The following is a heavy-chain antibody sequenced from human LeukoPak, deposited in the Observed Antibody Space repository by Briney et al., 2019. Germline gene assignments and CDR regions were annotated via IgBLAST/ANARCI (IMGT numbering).Heavy chain of an antibody. CDR3: ARGLGAYGGNSFDS. J-gene: IGHJ4*02. V-gene: IGHV4-34*01. CDR2: IKHSGSS. D-gene: IGHD4-23*01. Sequence: GSLRLSCAASGFTFSSYIMSWIRQPPGKGLEWIGQIKHSGSSDYNPSLKGRVTISVDTSKNQFSLRLTSVTAADTAVYYCARGLGAYGGNSFDSWGQGTLVTVSS. CDR1: GFTFSSYI.